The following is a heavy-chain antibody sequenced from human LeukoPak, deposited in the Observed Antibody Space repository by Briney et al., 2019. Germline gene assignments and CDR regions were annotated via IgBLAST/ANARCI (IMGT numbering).Heavy chain of an antibody. CDR2: ISAHNGNA. J-gene: IGHJ4*02. Sequence: ASVKVSCKASGYTFTTYGISWVRQAPGQGLEWVGWISAHNGNANYAHKLQGRVTMTTDTSTSTAYMDLRSLRSDDTAVYYCARVGPAVAGIKGTYYFDYWGQGTLVTVSS. V-gene: IGHV1-18*01. CDR1: GYTFTTYG. CDR3: ARVGPAVAGIKGTYYFDY. D-gene: IGHD6-19*01.